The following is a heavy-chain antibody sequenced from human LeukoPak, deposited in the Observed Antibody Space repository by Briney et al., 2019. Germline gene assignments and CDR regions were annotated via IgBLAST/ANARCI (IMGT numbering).Heavy chain of an antibody. V-gene: IGHV4-59*01. Sequence: SETLSLTRTVSGGSISSYYWSWIRQPPGKGLEWIGYIYYSGSTNYNPSLKSRVTISVDTSKNQFSLKLSSVTAADTAVYYCARVAGQQLVRAFDIWGQGTMVTVSS. CDR2: IYYSGST. CDR3: ARVAGQQLVRAFDI. CDR1: GGSISSYY. D-gene: IGHD6-13*01. J-gene: IGHJ3*02.